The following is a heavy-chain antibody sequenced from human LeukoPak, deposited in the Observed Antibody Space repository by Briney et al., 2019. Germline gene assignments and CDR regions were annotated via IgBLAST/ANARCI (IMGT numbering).Heavy chain of an antibody. Sequence: ASVTVSCKTSGYTFSKYDVNWVRQAAGQGFEWMGWMKPNSGQTGYAQRFQGRIIMTRNTSISTAYMQLNSVTSEDTAKYYCARGPPERTYSDFWGQGTLVTVSS. CDR1: GYTFSKYD. CDR2: MKPNSGQT. D-gene: IGHD4-11*01. CDR3: ARGPPERTYSDF. J-gene: IGHJ4*02. V-gene: IGHV1-8*01.